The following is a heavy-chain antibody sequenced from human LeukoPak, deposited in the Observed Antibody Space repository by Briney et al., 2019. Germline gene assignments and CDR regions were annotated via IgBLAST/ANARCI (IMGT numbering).Heavy chain of an antibody. CDR3: ARSLAMDV. Sequence: GGSLRLPCAASGFTFSTYTMNWVRQAPGKGLEWVSCISSTSSTIYYTGSVEGRFTISRDNAKSSLYLQMNSLRDEDTAVYYCARSLAMDVWGQGTTVTVSS. CDR2: ISSTSSTI. J-gene: IGHJ6*02. CDR1: GFTFSTYT. V-gene: IGHV3-48*02.